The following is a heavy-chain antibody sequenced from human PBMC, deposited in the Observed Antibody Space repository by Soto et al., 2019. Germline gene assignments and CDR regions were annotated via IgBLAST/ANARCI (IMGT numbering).Heavy chain of an antibody. CDR1: VCTFSSYA. CDR2: IIPIFGTA. CDR3: ARAYYYDFWSGYYLGWFDP. D-gene: IGHD3-3*01. V-gene: IGHV1-69*13. J-gene: IGHJ5*02. Sequence: SVKVSCKASVCTFSSYAISWVRQAPRQGLEWMGGIIPIFGTANYAQKFQGRVTITADESTSTAYMELSSLRSEDTAVYYCARAYYYDFWSGYYLGWFDPWGQGTLVTVSS.